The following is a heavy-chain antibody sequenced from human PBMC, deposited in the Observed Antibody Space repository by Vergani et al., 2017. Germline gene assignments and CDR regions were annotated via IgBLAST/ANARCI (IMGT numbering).Heavy chain of an antibody. V-gene: IGHV5-51*03. Sequence: EVPLVQSGAEVKKPGESLTISCKGSGYSFTSYWIGWVRQMPGKGLEWMGIIYPGDSDTRYSPSFQGQVTISADKSISTAYLQWSSLKASDTAMYYCAMKYYDFCCGYYQPFYYYMDVWGKGTTVTVSS. CDR2: IYPGDSDT. CDR3: AMKYYDFCCGYYQPFYYYMDV. J-gene: IGHJ6*03. CDR1: GYSFTSYW. D-gene: IGHD3-3*01.